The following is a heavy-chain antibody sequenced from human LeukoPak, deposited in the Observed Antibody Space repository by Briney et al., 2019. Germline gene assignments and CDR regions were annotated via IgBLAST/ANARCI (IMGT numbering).Heavy chain of an antibody. Sequence: ASVKVSCKASGYTFTGYYMHWVRQAPGQGLEWMGWINPNSGGTNYAQKLQGRVTMTTDTSTSTAYMELRSLRSDDTAVYYCARDTPFWGPAQDYYWGQGTLVTVSS. CDR1: GYTFTGYY. CDR3: ARDTPFWGPAQDYY. J-gene: IGHJ4*02. CDR2: INPNSGGT. V-gene: IGHV1-2*02. D-gene: IGHD3-16*01.